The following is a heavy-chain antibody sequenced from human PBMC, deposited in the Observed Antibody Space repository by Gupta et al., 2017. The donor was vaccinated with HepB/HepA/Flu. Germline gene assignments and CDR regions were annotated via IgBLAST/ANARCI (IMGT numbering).Heavy chain of an antibody. V-gene: IGHV4-39*01. CDR1: GGSISSSTYY. D-gene: IGHD3-3*02. Sequence: QPQLQESGPGLVKPSETLSLTCTVSGGSISSSTYYWGWIRQPPGTGLEWIGTIYYSGSTYYNPSLRSRVTISMDTSKNRFSLNLNSVTAADTAVYYCARHIFGLHSSSLQYYYYYYMDVWGKGTTVAVSS. J-gene: IGHJ6*03. CDR2: IYYSGST. CDR3: ARHIFGLHSSSLQYYYYYYMDV.